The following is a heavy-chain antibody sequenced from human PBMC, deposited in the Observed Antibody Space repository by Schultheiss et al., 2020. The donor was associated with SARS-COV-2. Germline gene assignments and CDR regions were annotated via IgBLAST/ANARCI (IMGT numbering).Heavy chain of an antibody. CDR1: GGSFSGYY. V-gene: IGHV4-59*10. D-gene: IGHD4-17*01. CDR2: IYTSGST. Sequence: SQTLSLTCAVYGGSFSGYYWSWIRQPAGKGLEWIGRIYTSGSTYYNPSLKSRVTISVDTSKNQFSLKLRSVSAADTAIYYCADGDYENWGQGTLVTVSS. CDR3: ADGDYEN. J-gene: IGHJ4*02.